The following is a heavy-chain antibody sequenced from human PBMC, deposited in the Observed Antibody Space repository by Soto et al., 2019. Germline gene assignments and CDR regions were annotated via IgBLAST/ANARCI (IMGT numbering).Heavy chain of an antibody. Sequence: GSLRVSCSASGFTFSSYAMHWVRQAPGKGLEYVSAISSNGGSTYYADSVKGRFTISRDNSKNTLYLQMSSLRAEDTAVYYCVKGTIAAAGTLYHGMDVWGQGTTDTVSS. CDR3: VKGTIAAAGTLYHGMDV. J-gene: IGHJ6*02. V-gene: IGHV3-64D*06. CDR2: ISSNGGST. CDR1: GFTFSSYA. D-gene: IGHD6-13*01.